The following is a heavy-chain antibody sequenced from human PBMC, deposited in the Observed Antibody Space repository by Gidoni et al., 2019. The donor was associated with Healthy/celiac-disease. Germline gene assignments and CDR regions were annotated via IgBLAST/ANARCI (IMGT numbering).Heavy chain of an antibody. J-gene: IGHJ6*02. CDR3: ARDGRKSYYYYGMDV. CDR1: GFTFSSYG. CDR2: IWYDGSNK. Sequence: QVQLVESGGGVVQPGRSLRLSCAASGFTFSSYGMHWVRQAPGKGLGWVAVIWYDGSNKYYADSVKGRFTISRDNSKNTLYLQMNSLRAEDTDVYYCARDGRKSYYYYGMDVWGQGTTVTVSS. D-gene: IGHD1-1*01. V-gene: IGHV3-33*01.